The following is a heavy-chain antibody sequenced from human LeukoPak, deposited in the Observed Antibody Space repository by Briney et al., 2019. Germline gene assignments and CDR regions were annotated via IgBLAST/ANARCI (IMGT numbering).Heavy chain of an antibody. V-gene: IGHV1-46*01. Sequence: GASVKVSCKASGYTFTSYYMHWVRQAPGQGLEWMGIINPSGGSTSYAQKFQGRVTMTRDTSTSTVYMELSSLRSEDTAVYYCARGIAVAGTIDYFDYWGQGTLATVSS. CDR1: GYTFTSYY. J-gene: IGHJ4*02. CDR3: ARGIAVAGTIDYFDY. D-gene: IGHD6-19*01. CDR2: INPSGGST.